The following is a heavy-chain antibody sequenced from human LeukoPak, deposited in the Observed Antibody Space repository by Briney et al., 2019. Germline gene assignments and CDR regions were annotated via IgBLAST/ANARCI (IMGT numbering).Heavy chain of an antibody. V-gene: IGHV6-1*01. CDR3: ARRLTQYDCFDP. CDR2: TYYRSTWYN. CDR1: GGSVPSNSVI. D-gene: IGHD2-2*01. J-gene: IGHJ5*02. Sequence: QTLSLTCPISGGSVPSNSVIRNWITQSPSRGAEWLGRTYYRSTWYNDYAVSVRGRITVNPDTSKNQFSLHLNSVTPEDTAVYYCARRLTQYDCFDPWGQEILVTVSS.